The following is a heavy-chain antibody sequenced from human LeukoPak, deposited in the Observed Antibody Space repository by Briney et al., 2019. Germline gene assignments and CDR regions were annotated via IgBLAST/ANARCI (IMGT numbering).Heavy chain of an antibody. D-gene: IGHD3-9*01. CDR2: INHSGST. CDR3: ASILLRYFDGHYYPVYDP. J-gene: IGHJ5*02. Sequence: SEPLSLTCAVYGGSFSGYYWSWIRQPPGKGLEWIGEINHSGSTKYNPSLKSRLTISVNTSKNQFSLKLSSVTAADTAVYYCASILLRYFDGHYYPVYDPWGQGTLVTVSS. CDR1: GGSFSGYY. V-gene: IGHV4-34*01.